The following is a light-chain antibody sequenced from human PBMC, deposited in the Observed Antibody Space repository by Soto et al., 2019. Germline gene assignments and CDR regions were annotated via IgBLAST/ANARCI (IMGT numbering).Light chain of an antibody. J-gene: IGKJ1*01. CDR2: TAS. CDR3: QQYETYSWT. Sequence: DIQLTQSPSFLSASVGDRVTITCRASQGISSYLAWYQLKPGKAPKLLISTASTLQSGVPSRFSGSGPGTEFALTISSLQPADFATYYCQQYETYSWTFGQGTKVDIK. CDR1: QGISSY. V-gene: IGKV1-9*01.